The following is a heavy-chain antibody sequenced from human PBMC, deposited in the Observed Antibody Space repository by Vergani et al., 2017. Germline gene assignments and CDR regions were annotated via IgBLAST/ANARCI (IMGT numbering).Heavy chain of an antibody. CDR1: GGAVNSGSNF. Sequence: QVQLQESGPGLVKPSQTLSLTCSVSGGAVNSGSNFWTWIWQPAGKGLEWIGRTSTDGSTNYNPSLKSRVTVSVDTSNTEISLRLTSVTAEDATVYYCARDTVVTSWDGYRFHYMDVWGKGTTVTVSS. CDR3: ARDTVVTSWDGYRFHYMDV. CDR2: TSTDGST. D-gene: IGHD4-23*01. V-gene: IGHV4-61*02. J-gene: IGHJ6*03.